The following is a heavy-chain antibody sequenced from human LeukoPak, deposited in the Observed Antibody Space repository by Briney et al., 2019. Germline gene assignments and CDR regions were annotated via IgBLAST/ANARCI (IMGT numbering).Heavy chain of an antibody. CDR2: IYSSGST. CDR3: ARHPSYYDRIDY. J-gene: IGHJ4*02. CDR1: GGSISSGSYY. V-gene: IGHV4-61*02. D-gene: IGHD3-22*01. Sequence: SQTLSLTCTVSGGSISSGSYYWSWIRQPAGEGLEWIGRIYSSGSTDYNPSLKSRLTISVDTSKNQFSLKLSSVTAADTAVYYCARHPSYYDRIDYWGQGTLVTVSS.